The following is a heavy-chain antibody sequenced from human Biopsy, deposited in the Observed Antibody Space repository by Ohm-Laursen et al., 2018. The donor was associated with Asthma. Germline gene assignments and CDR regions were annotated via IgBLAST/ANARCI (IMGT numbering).Heavy chain of an antibody. J-gene: IGHJ3*02. CDR2: ISKDASTQ. CDR1: GFSLSNFA. Sequence: SLRLSCSAYGFSLSNFAIHWVRQAPGKGLEWVGVISKDASTQDYADSVKGRFTMARDNSKNTLDLQMNSLREEDTAVYYCVRDGTDDAFDIWGQGTVVSVSS. D-gene: IGHD1-1*01. V-gene: IGHV3-30*01. CDR3: VRDGTDDAFDI.